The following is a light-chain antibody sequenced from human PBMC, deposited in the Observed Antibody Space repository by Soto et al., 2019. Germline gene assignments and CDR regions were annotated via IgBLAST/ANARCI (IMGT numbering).Light chain of an antibody. CDR2: AAS. CDR1: QGIRND. J-gene: IGKJ4*01. CDR3: LQHNTYPLT. V-gene: IGKV1-17*01. Sequence: DLQMTQSPSSLSASVGDRVTITCRASQGIRNDVGWYQQKPGKAPKRLIYAASSLQSGVPSRFSGSGVGTEFTLTISSLQPEDFGTYYCLQHNTYPLTFGGGTKVEI.